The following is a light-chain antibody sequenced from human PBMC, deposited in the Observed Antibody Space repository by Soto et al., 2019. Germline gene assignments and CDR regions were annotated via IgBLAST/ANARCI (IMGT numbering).Light chain of an antibody. Sequence: QSALTQPPSASGSPGQSVTISCTGTYSDVGYSTYVSWYQQHPGKAPKLVLYEVIQRPSGVPDRFSGSRSENTASLTVSRLQAEDEADYYCSSNVVGTNLKIFGGGTKLTVL. CDR1: YSDVGYSTY. V-gene: IGLV2-8*01. CDR3: SSNVVGTNLKI. J-gene: IGLJ2*01. CDR2: EVI.